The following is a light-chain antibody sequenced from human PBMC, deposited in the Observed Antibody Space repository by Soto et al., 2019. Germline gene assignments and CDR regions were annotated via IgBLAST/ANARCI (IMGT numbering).Light chain of an antibody. CDR1: HSVGSL. V-gene: IGKV3-15*01. CDR3: HQYNNWPIT. CDR2: SAS. J-gene: IGKJ5*01. Sequence: EVVMTQSPATLSVSPGERATVSCRASHSVGSLLAWYQQKPGEAPRLLIYSASTRATGIPARFTGSGSGTEFTLTISSLQSEDFAVYYCHQYNNWPITFGPGTRLEI.